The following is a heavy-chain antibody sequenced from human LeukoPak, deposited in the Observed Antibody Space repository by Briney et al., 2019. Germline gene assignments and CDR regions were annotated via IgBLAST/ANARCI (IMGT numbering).Heavy chain of an antibody. CDR3: ARPSRAIVPAAMGGYYYYYYMDV. CDR2: IYTSGST. J-gene: IGHJ6*03. V-gene: IGHV4-4*09. Sequence: SETLSLTCTVSGGSISSYYWSWIRQPPGKGLEWIGYIYTSGSTNYNPSLKSRVTISVDTSKNQFSLKLGSVTAADTAVYYCARPSRAIVPAAMGGYYYYYYMDVWGKGTTVTVSS. CDR1: GGSISSYY. D-gene: IGHD2-2*01.